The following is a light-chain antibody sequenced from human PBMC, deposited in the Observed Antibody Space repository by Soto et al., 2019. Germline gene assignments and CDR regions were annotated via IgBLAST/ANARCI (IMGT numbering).Light chain of an antibody. Sequence: IVLTQSPVSLSLSPGERATLSCRASESIGRSLAWYQQRPGQAPRLLIYDASNRAAGIPARFSGSGTGTDFTLTIGRLEPEDFDVYYCLQRSVWRTFGRGTKVEIK. CDR1: ESIGRS. CDR3: LQRSVWRT. CDR2: DAS. V-gene: IGKV3-11*01. J-gene: IGKJ1*01.